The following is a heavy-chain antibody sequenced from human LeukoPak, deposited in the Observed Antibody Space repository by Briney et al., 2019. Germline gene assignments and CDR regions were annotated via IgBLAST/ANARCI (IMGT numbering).Heavy chain of an antibody. V-gene: IGHV4-31*03. CDR3: ARTRYNSASEFDY. Sequence: SETLSLSCTVSGGSISSGDHYWSWISQPPGKGLQWIGYIYYSGSTYYNPSLKSRVTISVDTSKNQFSLKLSSVTAADTAVYYCARTRYNSASEFDYWGQGTLVTVSS. D-gene: IGHD6-6*01. CDR2: IYYSGST. CDR1: GGSISSGDHY. J-gene: IGHJ4*02.